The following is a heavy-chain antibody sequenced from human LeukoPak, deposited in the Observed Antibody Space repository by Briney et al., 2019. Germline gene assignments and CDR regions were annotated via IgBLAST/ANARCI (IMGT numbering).Heavy chain of an antibody. D-gene: IGHD4-17*01. CDR3: AVDYGDYSH. Sequence: SETLSLTCAVYGGSFSGYYWSWIRQPPGKGLEWIGEINHSGSTNYNPSLKSRVTISVDTSKNQFSLKLSSVTAADTAVYYCAVDYGDYSHWGQGTLVTVSS. V-gene: IGHV4-34*01. J-gene: IGHJ4*02. CDR1: GGSFSGYY. CDR2: INHSGST.